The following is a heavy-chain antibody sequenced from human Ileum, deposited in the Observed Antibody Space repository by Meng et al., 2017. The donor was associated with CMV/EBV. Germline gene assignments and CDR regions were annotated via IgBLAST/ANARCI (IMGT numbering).Heavy chain of an antibody. D-gene: IGHD3-22*01. V-gene: IGHV4-4*07. J-gene: IGHJ4*02. CDR2: IYTSGST. Sequence: VRLLVSGGPLVRRGGSLRLSCAGSGFAFSNAWMNWVRRAPGKGLEWIGRIYTSGSTNYNPSLKSRVTMSVDTSKNQFSLKLSSVTAADTAVYYCARADDSSGYCFDYWGQGTLVTVSS. CDR1: GFAFSNAW. CDR3: ARADDSSGYCFDY.